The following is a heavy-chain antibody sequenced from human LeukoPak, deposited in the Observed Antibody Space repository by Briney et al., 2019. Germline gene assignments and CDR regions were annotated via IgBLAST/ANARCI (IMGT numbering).Heavy chain of an antibody. V-gene: IGHV1-2*02. CDR3: ARAPPKSKATYFDY. J-gene: IGHJ4*02. CDR2: INPNSGGT. Sequence: GASVKVSCKASGYTFTGYYMHWVRQAPGQGLEWMGWINPNSGGTNYARKFQGRVTMTRDTSISTAYMELSRLRSDDTAVYYCARAPPKSKATYFDYWGQGTLVTVSS. CDR1: GYTFTGYY. D-gene: IGHD5-12*01.